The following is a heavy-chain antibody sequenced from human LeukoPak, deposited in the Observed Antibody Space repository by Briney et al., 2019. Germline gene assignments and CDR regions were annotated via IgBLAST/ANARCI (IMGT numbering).Heavy chain of an antibody. CDR1: RFTFSSYD. V-gene: IGHV3-23*01. D-gene: IGHD2-8*02. J-gene: IGHJ4*02. Sequence: PGGTLRLSCAASRFTFSSYDMSWVRQAPGKGLEWVSTISGSGGSTYYADSVRGRFTISRDNSKSTLSLQMNSLRAEDTAIYYCATYRQVLLPFESWGQGTLVTVSS. CDR2: ISGSGGST. CDR3: ATYRQVLLPFES.